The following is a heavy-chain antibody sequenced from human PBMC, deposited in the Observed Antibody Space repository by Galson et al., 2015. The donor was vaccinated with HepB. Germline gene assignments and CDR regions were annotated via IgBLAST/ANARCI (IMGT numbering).Heavy chain of an antibody. CDR3: ARHDLGGYSYGYVAFDI. V-gene: IGHV5-10-1*01. J-gene: IGHJ3*02. D-gene: IGHD5-18*01. CDR2: IDPSDSYT. CDR1: GYSFTSYW. Sequence: QSGAEVKKPGESLRISCKGSGYSFTSYWISWVRQMPGKGLEWMGRIDPSDSYTNYSPSFQGHVTISADKSISTAYLQWSSLKASDTAMYYCARHDLGGYSYGYVAFDIWGQGTMVTVSS.